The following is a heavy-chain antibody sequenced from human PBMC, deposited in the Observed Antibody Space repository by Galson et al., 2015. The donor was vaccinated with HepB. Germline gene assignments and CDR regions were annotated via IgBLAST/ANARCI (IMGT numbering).Heavy chain of an antibody. Sequence: SVKVSCKASGYTFTSLAIHWVRQAPGQRLEWMGWVNGGNGNTKYSQIFQGRLTITRDTSASTVYMELSSLRSEDTAVYYCARSPFGEFDCWGQGTLVTVSS. D-gene: IGHD3-10*01. V-gene: IGHV1-3*01. CDR2: VNGGNGNT. J-gene: IGHJ4*02. CDR3: ARSPFGEFDC. CDR1: GYTFTSLA.